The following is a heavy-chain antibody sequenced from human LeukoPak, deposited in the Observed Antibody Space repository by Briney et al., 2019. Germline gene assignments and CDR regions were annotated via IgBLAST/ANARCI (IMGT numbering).Heavy chain of an antibody. CDR3: VRGTSHAYYMVV. J-gene: IGHJ6*03. Sequence: PGGSLRLSCAASGFTFSSYSMGWVRQAPGKGLEWVSVIYSGGSTYYADSVKGRFTISRDNARNTVFLQTSSLTAEDTAVYYCVRGTSHAYYMVVWGKRTTVTVSS. CDR2: IYSGGST. V-gene: IGHV3-53*01. CDR1: GFTFSSYS.